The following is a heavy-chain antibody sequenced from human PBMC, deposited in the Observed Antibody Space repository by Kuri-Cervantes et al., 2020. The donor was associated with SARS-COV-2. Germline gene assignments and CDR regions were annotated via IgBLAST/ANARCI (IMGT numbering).Heavy chain of an antibody. J-gene: IGHJ4*02. CDR1: GFTVSSNY. CDR3: VGHGSSSI. Sequence: GGSLRLSCAASGFTVSSNYMSWVRQAPGKGLEWVSDISGIGGYTYYADFVKGRFTTSRDDSKNTLYVHMNNLRVDDTAVYYCVGHGSSSIWGQGTLVTVSS. CDR2: SGIGGYT. V-gene: IGHV3-53*05. D-gene: IGHD6-13*01.